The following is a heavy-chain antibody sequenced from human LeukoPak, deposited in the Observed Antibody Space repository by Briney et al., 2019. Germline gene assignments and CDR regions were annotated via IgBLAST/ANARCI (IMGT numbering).Heavy chain of an antibody. CDR1: GFAFDNYG. D-gene: IGHD3-16*01. CDR3: AQDAGGF. CDR2: ITASDNTA. V-gene: IGHV3-23*01. Sequence: GGSLRLSCTASGFAFDNYGMSWIRQAPGRGLEWVAAITASDNTAYYADFAKGRFTISRDNSMSMVFLQMSSLRADDTALYYCAQDAGGFWGQGTLVTVSS. J-gene: IGHJ4*02.